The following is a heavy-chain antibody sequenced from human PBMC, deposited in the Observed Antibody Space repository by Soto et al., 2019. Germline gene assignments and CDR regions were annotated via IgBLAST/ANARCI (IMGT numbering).Heavy chain of an antibody. J-gene: IGHJ5*02. CDR2: IYHTGST. CDR3: ARESAGSGKNNWFDP. Sequence: SETLSLTCSVASASVSAYYWSWVRQPPGKGLEWIGYIYHTGSTFYNDSLKSRVTTSMDTSKNQLSLTLNAVTAADTAVYYCARESAGSGKNNWFDPWGQGTLVTVS. V-gene: IGHV4-59*02. D-gene: IGHD3-10*01. CDR1: SASVSAYY.